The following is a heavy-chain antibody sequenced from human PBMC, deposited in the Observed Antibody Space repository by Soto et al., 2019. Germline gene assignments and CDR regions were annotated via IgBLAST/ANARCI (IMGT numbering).Heavy chain of an antibody. CDR3: ARHVPAAGYYYGMDV. Sequence: GASVKVSCKASGGTFSSYAISWVRQAPGQGLEWMGGIIPIFGTANYAQKFQVRVTITADESTGTAYMELSSLRSDDTAVYYCARHVPAAGYYYGMDVWGQGTTVTVSS. J-gene: IGHJ6*02. CDR1: GGTFSSYA. V-gene: IGHV1-69*13. CDR2: IIPIFGTA. D-gene: IGHD2-2*01.